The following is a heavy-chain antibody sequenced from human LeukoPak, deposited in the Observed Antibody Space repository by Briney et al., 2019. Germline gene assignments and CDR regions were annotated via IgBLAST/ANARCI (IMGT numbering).Heavy chain of an antibody. Sequence: GGSLRLSCAASGFTLSNYAMSWVRQAPGKGLEWVSAISGSGGSTYYADSVKGRFTISRDNSKNTLYLQMNSLRAEDTAVYYCAKGATWFGELLPDYWGQGTLVTVSS. CDR1: GFTLSNYA. V-gene: IGHV3-23*01. D-gene: IGHD3-10*01. CDR3: AKGATWFGELLPDY. J-gene: IGHJ4*02. CDR2: ISGSGGST.